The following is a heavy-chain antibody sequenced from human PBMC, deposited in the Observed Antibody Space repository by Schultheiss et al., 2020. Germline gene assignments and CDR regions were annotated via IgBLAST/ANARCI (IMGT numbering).Heavy chain of an antibody. CDR3: ARGRFTMIASWFDP. CDR1: GGSISSGSYY. CDR2: IYTSGST. V-gene: IGHV4-61*02. Sequence: SQTLSLTCTVSGGSISSGSYYWSWIRQPAGKGLEWIGRIYTSGSTNYNPSLKSRVTISVDTSKNQFSLKLSSVTAADTAVYYCARGRFTMIASWFDPWGQGTLVNVYS. J-gene: IGHJ5*02. D-gene: IGHD3-22*01.